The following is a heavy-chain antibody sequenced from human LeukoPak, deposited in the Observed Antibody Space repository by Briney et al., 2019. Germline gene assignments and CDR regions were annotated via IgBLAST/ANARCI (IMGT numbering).Heavy chain of an antibody. CDR2: IYYSGST. V-gene: IGHV4-59*08. CDR3: ARVSVPAVPDTWFDP. Sequence: SETLSLTCTVSGGSISSYYWSWIRQPPGKGLEWIGYIYYSGSTNYNPSLKSRVTISVDTSKNQFSLKLSSVTAADTAVYYCARVSVPAVPDTWFDPWGQGTLVTVSS. CDR1: GGSISSYY. D-gene: IGHD2-2*01. J-gene: IGHJ5*02.